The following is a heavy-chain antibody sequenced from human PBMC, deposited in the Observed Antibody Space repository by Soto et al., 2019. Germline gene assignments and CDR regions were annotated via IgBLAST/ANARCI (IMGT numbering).Heavy chain of an antibody. CDR2: IYWDDHK. D-gene: IGHD3-22*01. V-gene: IGHV2-5*02. CDR3: AHRCWNPYYYDSSGAFDI. Sequence: QITLKESGPTLVKPTQTLTLTCTFSGFSLSTSGVGVGWIRQPPGKALEWLALIYWDDHKRYSQSLKRRLTIAKDTTKNQMFFTMTYMDPVYTSTYYCAHRCWNPYYYDSSGAFDIWGQGTMVTVSS. CDR1: GFSLSTSGVG. J-gene: IGHJ3*02.